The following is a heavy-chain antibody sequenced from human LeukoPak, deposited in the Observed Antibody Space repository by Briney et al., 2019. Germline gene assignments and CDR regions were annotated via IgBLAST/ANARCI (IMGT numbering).Heavy chain of an antibody. CDR3: ARVPGYCTNGVCYTFDY. V-gene: IGHV1-2*02. J-gene: IGHJ4*02. Sequence: ASVKVSCKASGYTFTGCYMHWVRQAPGQGLEWMGWINPNSGGTNYAQKFQGRVTMTRDTSISTAYMELSRLRSDDTAVYYCARVPGYCTNGVCYTFDYWGQGTLVTVSS. D-gene: IGHD2-8*01. CDR2: INPNSGGT. CDR1: GYTFTGCY.